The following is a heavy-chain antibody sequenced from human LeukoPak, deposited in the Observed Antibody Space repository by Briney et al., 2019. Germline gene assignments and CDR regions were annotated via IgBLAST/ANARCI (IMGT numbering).Heavy chain of an antibody. V-gene: IGHV3-23*01. D-gene: IGHD6-19*01. CDR1: GFTFSSYA. CDR3: AKFPIAVDGTPYYFDY. CDR2: ISGSGGST. Sequence: GGSLRLSCAASGFTFSSYAMSWVRQAPVKGLEWVSAISGSGGSTYYADSVKGRFTISRDNSKNTLYLQMNSLRAEDTAVYYCAKFPIAVDGTPYYFDYWGQGTLVTVSS. J-gene: IGHJ4*02.